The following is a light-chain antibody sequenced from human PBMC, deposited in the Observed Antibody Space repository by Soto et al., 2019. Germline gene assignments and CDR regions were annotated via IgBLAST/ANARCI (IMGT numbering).Light chain of an antibody. V-gene: IGKV1-12*01. CDR3: QQGDSLPFT. CDR1: QDISSW. CDR2: AAS. J-gene: IGKJ4*01. Sequence: DIQMTQSPSSVSASVGDRVTISCRASQDISSWVAWYQQKPGRAPKLLISAASSLHSGVPRRFSGSGSGTDFSLIISSLQPEDFATYFCQQGDSLPFTFGGGTKVEI.